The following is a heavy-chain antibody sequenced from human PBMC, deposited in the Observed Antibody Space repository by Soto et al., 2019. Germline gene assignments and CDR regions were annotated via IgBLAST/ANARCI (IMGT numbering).Heavy chain of an antibody. CDR1: GLTFSTYS. CDR2: LSYDGSNK. D-gene: IGHD6-19*01. V-gene: IGHV3-30-3*01. Sequence: VQLVESGGGVVQPGRSLRLSCAASGLTFSTYSMHWVRQAPGKGLEWVAVLSYDGSNKYYADSVKGRFTISRDNSKNTVYVQMNRLRHEDTAVYFCARGSPAVGGKFYYHHRDVWGQGTTVTVSS. CDR3: ARGSPAVGGKFYYHHRDV. J-gene: IGHJ6*02.